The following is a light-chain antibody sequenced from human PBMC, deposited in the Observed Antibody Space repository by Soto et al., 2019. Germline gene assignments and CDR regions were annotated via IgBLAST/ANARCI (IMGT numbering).Light chain of an antibody. CDR2: SNN. J-gene: IGLJ2*01. V-gene: IGLV1-47*01. CDR3: AAWDDSLSGPV. CDR1: GSNIGSNY. Sequence: QSVLTQPPSASGTPGQRVTISCSGSGSNIGSNYVYWYQQLQGTAPKLLIYSNNQRPSGVPDRFSGSKSGTSASLAISGLRSEDEADYYCAAWDDSLSGPVFGGGTKLTVL.